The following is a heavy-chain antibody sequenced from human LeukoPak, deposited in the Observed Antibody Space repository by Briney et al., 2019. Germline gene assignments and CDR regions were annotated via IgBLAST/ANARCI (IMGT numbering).Heavy chain of an antibody. CDR1: GGSISSGGYY. V-gene: IGHV4-31*03. D-gene: IGHD5-24*01. Sequence: PSETLSLTCTVSGGSISSGGYYWSWIRQHPGKGLEWIGYIYYSGSTYYNPSLKSRVTISVDTSKNRFSLKLSSMTAADTAVYYCARDSGDGLDYWGQGTLVTVSS. CDR2: IYYSGST. CDR3: ARDSGDGLDY. J-gene: IGHJ4*02.